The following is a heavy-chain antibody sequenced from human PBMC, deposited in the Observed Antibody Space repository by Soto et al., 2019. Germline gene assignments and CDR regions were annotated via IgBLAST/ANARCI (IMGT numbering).Heavy chain of an antibody. CDR2: IYYRGST. J-gene: IGHJ6*02. V-gene: IGHV4-30-4*01. CDR1: GGSISSGDYY. D-gene: IGHD6-13*01. CDR3: ARDRITAAGMLVEYYYYYYGMDV. Sequence: QVQLQESGPGLVKPSQTLSLTCTVSGGSISSGDYYWSWIRQPPGKGLEWIGYIYYRGSTYYNPSLKSRVTISVDTSKNQFSLKLSSVTAADTAVYYCARDRITAAGMLVEYYYYYYGMDVWGQGTTVTVSS.